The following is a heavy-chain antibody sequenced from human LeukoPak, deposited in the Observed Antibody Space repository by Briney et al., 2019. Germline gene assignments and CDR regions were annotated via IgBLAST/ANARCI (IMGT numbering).Heavy chain of an antibody. V-gene: IGHV3-30*18. CDR3: AKDMYYYGSGSYPGFDY. Sequence: GGSLRLSCAAPGFTFSSYGMHWVRQAPGKGLEWVAVISYDGSNKYYADSVKGRFTISRDNSKNTLYLQMNSLRAEDTAVYYCAKDMYYYGSGSYPGFDYWGQGTLVTVSS. J-gene: IGHJ4*02. CDR1: GFTFSSYG. D-gene: IGHD3-10*01. CDR2: ISYDGSNK.